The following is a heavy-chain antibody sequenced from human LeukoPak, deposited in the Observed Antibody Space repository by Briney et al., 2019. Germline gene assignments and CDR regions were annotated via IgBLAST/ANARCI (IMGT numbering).Heavy chain of an antibody. CDR2: INHRGST. CDR3: ARGRVLRFLEWLKEDYYYYYGMDV. J-gene: IGHJ6*02. Sequence: SETLSLTCTVSGGSISSYYWSWIRQPPGKGLEWIGEINHRGSTNYNPSLKSRVTISVDTSKNQFSLKLSSVTAADTAVYYCARGRVLRFLEWLKEDYYYYYGMDVWGQGTTVTVSS. CDR1: GGSISSYY. D-gene: IGHD3-3*01. V-gene: IGHV4-34*01.